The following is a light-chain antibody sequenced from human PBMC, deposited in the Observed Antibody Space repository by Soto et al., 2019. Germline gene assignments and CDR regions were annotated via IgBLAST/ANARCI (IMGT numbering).Light chain of an antibody. Sequence: QSVLTQPASVSGSPGQSITISCTGTSSDVGSYNLVSWYQHHPGKAPKLMIYEVTKRPSGVSNRFSGSKSGNTASLTISGLQTADEAHYFCCSYAGSGTLIFGGGTKLTVL. CDR1: SSDVGSYNL. V-gene: IGLV2-23*02. CDR3: CSYAGSGTLI. J-gene: IGLJ2*01. CDR2: EVT.